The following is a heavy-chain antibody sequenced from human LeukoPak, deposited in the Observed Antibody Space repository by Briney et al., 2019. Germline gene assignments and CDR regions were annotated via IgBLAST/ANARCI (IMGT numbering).Heavy chain of an antibody. Sequence: KPSETLSLTCAVHGGAFSGYYWSWLRQPPGKGLGWVGEINHSGSTNYNPSLKSRVTISVDTSKNQFSLKLSSVTAADTAVYYCARDLPESSGRYYYYTDVWGRGTTVTVSS. CDR1: GGAFSGYY. CDR2: INHSGST. J-gene: IGHJ6*03. CDR3: ARDLPESSGRYYYYTDV. V-gene: IGHV4-34*01. D-gene: IGHD1-26*01.